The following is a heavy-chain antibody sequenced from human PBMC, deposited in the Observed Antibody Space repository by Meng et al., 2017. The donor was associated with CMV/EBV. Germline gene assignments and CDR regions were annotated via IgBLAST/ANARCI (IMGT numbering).Heavy chain of an antibody. V-gene: IGHV1-2*02. CDR1: GYTFTGYY. CDR3: ARGSGIAAAGTFDY. CDR2: TNPDSGGT. Sequence: QVQLEQSGAEVKKPAASVKVSCNASGYTFTGYYMHWGRQAPGQGLEWMGWTNPDSGGTNYAQKFQGRVTMTRDTSISTAYMELSRLRSDDTAVYYCARGSGIAAAGTFDYWGQGTLVTVSS. D-gene: IGHD6-13*01. J-gene: IGHJ4*02.